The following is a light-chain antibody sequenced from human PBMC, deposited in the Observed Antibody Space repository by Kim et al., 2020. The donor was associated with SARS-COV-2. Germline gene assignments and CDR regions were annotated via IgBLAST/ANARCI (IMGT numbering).Light chain of an antibody. J-gene: IGLJ2*01. CDR2: EVS. Sequence: QSVLTQPASVSGSPGQSITISCTGTSSDVGSYNLVSWYQQHPGKAPKLMIYEVSKRPSGVSNRFSGSKSGNMASLTISGLQAEDEADYYCCSYAGSSTFRVFGGGTQLTVL. V-gene: IGLV2-23*02. CDR1: SSDVGSYNL. CDR3: CSYAGSSTFRV.